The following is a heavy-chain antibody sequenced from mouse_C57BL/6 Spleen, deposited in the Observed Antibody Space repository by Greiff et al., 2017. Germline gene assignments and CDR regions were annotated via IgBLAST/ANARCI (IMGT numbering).Heavy chain of an antibody. CDR1: GYTFTSYW. D-gene: IGHD2-4*01. Sequence: VQLQQPGAELVRPGASVKLSCKASGYTFTSYWMHWVKQRPGQGLEWIGMINPYNGSTNYNEKFKGKAPLTVDKSSSTAYMQLSSLTSEDSAVYYCAREDPTYYDHAYAMGYWGQGTSVTVSS. J-gene: IGHJ4*01. CDR3: AREDPTYYDHAYAMGY. CDR2: INPYNGST. V-gene: IGHV1-64*01.